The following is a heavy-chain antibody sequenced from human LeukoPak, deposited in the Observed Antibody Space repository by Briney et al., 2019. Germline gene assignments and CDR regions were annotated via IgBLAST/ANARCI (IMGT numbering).Heavy chain of an antibody. V-gene: IGHV3-21*01. J-gene: IGHJ4*02. CDR1: GFTFSSYS. Sequence: GGSLRLSCAASGFTFSSYSMNWVRQAPGKGLEWVSSISSSSSYIYYADSVKGRFTISRDNAKNSLYLQMNSLRAEDTAVYYCAREMRRRDGYNFDYWGQGTLVTVSS. CDR2: ISSSSSYI. CDR3: AREMRRRDGYNFDY. D-gene: IGHD5-24*01.